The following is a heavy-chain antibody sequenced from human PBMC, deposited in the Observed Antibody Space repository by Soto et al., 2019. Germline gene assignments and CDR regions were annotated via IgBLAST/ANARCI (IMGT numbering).Heavy chain of an antibody. J-gene: IGHJ5*02. V-gene: IGHV5-51*01. Sequence: GESLKISCKGSGYSFTSYWIGWVRQMPGKGLEWMGIIYPGDSDTRYSPYFQGQVTISADKSISTAYLQWSSLKASDTAMNYRVRLKAYCSSTSCYAGTGWFDPWGQGTLVTVSS. CDR1: GYSFTSYW. CDR2: IYPGDSDT. CDR3: VRLKAYCSSTSCYAGTGWFDP. D-gene: IGHD2-2*01.